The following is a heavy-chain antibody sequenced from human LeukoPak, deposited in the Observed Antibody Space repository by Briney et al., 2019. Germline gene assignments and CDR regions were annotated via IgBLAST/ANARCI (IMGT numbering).Heavy chain of an antibody. Sequence: PSETLSLTCTVSGGSISSSSYYWGWIRQPPGKWLEWIGSIYYSGSTYYNPSLKSRVTISVDTSKNQFSLKLSSVTAADTAVYYCARLAAAELYYFDYWGQGTLVTVSS. D-gene: IGHD6-13*01. J-gene: IGHJ4*02. CDR2: IYYSGST. CDR3: ARLAAAELYYFDY. V-gene: IGHV4-39*01. CDR1: GGSISSSSYY.